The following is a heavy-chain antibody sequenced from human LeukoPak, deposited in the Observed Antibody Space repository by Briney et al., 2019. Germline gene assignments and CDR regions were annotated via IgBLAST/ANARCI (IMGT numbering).Heavy chain of an antibody. Sequence: SGGSLRLSCVASGFTGSSNYMSWVRQAPGKGLEWVSIISDGGNTYYADSVKDRFTIPRDNSKSTLYLQMKSLRAEDTAVYYCGSRDKGFYYGLDVWGQGTTVTVFS. V-gene: IGHV3-66*01. J-gene: IGHJ6*02. D-gene: IGHD5-24*01. CDR1: GFTGSSNY. CDR3: GSRDKGFYYGLDV. CDR2: ISDGGNT.